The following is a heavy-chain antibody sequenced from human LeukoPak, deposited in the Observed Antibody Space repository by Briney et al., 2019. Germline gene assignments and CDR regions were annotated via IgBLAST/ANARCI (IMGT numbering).Heavy chain of an antibody. J-gene: IGHJ1*01. V-gene: IGHV4-59*01. CDR1: GGSISSYY. D-gene: IGHD3-22*01. CDR3: ARQGLYDSSGYSLYFQH. Sequence: PSETLSLTCTVSGGSISSYYWSWIRQPPGKGLEWIGYIYYSGSTNYNPSLKSRVIISVDTSKNQFSLKLSSVTAADTAVYYCARQGLYDSSGYSLYFQHWGQGTLVTVSS. CDR2: IYYSGST.